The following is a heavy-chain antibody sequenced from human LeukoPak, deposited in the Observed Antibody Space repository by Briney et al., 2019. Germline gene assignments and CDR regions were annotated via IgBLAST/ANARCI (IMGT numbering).Heavy chain of an antibody. Sequence: GGSLRLSCAASGFTFSNSPMSWARQAPGKGLEWLSGISHDGTSTYYADSVKGRFTISRDNSKNALYLQMNSLSAEDTAVYYCARDGGHYDISGYFDLWGRGTLVTVSS. J-gene: IGHJ2*01. CDR1: GFTFSNSP. CDR2: ISHDGTST. D-gene: IGHD3-9*01. CDR3: ARDGGHYDISGYFDL. V-gene: IGHV3-23*01.